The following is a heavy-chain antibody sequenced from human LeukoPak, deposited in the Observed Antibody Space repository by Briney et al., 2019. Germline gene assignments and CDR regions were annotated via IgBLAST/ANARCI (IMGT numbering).Heavy chain of an antibody. Sequence: GGSLRLSCAASGFTFSDYALSWVRQAPGRGLEWVSAVSGNDATTFYADSVKGRFTISRDNSKNTLYLQMNSLRAEDTAVYYCAKKGYYDGSGYYMYYFDHWGQGTLVTVSS. CDR1: GFTFSDYA. V-gene: IGHV3-23*01. D-gene: IGHD3-22*01. J-gene: IGHJ4*02. CDR2: VSGNDATT. CDR3: AKKGYYDGSGYYMYYFDH.